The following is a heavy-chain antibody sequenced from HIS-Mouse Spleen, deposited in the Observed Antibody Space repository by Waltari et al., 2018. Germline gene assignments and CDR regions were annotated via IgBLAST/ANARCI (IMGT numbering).Heavy chain of an antibody. J-gene: IGHJ6*02. D-gene: IGHD2-8*01. CDR2: IKSKTDGGTT. CDR3: TTEYCTNGVCYYYYYGMDV. V-gene: IGHV3-15*01. CDR1: GFTFSNAW. Sequence: EVQLVESGGGLVKPGGSLRLSCAASGFTFSNAWMSWVRQAPGKGLEWVGRIKSKTDGGTTDYAATVKGRFTISRDDSKNTLYLQMNSLKTEDTAVYYCTTEYCTNGVCYYYYYGMDVWGQGTTVTVSS.